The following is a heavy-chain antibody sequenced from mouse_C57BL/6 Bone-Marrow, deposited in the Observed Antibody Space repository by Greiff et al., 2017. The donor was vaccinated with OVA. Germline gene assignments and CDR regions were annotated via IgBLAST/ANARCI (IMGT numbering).Heavy chain of an antibody. CDR1: GYTFTSYG. CDR2: IYPRSGNT. V-gene: IGHV1-81*01. CDR3: ARRGIYYGNFYFDY. J-gene: IGHJ2*01. Sequence: VQLQESGAELARPGASVKLSCKASGYTFTSYGISWVKQRTGQGLEWIGEIYPRSGNTYYNEKFKGKATLTADKSSSTAYMELRSLTSEDSAVYFCARRGIYYGNFYFDYWGQGTTLTVSS. D-gene: IGHD2-1*01.